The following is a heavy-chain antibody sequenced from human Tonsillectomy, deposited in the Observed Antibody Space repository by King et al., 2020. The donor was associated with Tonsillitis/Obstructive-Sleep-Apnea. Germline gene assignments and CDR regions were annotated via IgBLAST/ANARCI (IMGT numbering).Heavy chain of an antibody. V-gene: IGHV3-74*01. CDR2: ISSDGSAT. CDR1: GFSFSSYW. D-gene: IGHD3-9*01. J-gene: IGHJ5*02. CDR3: ARDQAHNRNDWWFDP. Sequence: VQLVESGRGLVQPGGSLRLSCAASGFSFSSYWMHWVRQAPGKGLVWVSRISSDGSATSYADSVKGRFTTSRDNGKNTLYLQLNSLRADDTAVYYCARDQAHNRNDWWFDPWGQGTLVTVSS.